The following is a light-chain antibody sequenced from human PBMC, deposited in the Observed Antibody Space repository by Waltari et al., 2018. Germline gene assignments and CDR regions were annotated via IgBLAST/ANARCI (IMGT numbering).Light chain of an antibody. CDR1: RSNIGSNT. J-gene: IGLJ3*02. V-gene: IGLV1-44*01. CDR3: AAWDDSLNGWV. Sequence: QSVLTQPPSASGTPGQRVNISCAGSRSNIGSNTVNWYQQLPGTAPKLLIYSNNQRPSWVPDRFSGSKSGTSASLAISGLQSEDEADYYCAAWDDSLNGWVFGGGTKLTVL. CDR2: SNN.